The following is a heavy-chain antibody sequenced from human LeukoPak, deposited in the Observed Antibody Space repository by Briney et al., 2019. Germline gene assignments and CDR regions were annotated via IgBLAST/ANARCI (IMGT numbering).Heavy chain of an antibody. J-gene: IGHJ4*02. D-gene: IGHD2-2*02. CDR1: GFTFSSYA. CDR3: ATSSYTGFEY. V-gene: IGHV3-30-3*01. CDR2: ISYDGSNK. Sequence: GRSLRLSCAASGFTFSSYAMHWVRQAPGKGLEWVAVISYDGSNKYYADSVKGRFTISRDNSKNTLYLQMNSLRAEDTAVYYCATSSYTGFEYWGQGTLVTASS.